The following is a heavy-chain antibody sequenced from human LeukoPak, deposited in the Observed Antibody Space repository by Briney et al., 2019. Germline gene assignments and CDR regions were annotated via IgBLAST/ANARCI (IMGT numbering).Heavy chain of an antibody. CDR1: VFTFTIFA. J-gene: IGHJ4*02. D-gene: IGHD3-10*01. V-gene: IGHV3-21*06. Sequence: GGSLRLSSAPSVFTFTIFATHWVPVSLGEGRGWVSSITGSGPYMLYADSVRHRFSLSRDNTKNSLYIEINSLRAEDTGLYFCVRDVGAVRGEVYFDYWGQGTLVTVSS. CDR2: ITGSGPYM. CDR3: VRDVGAVRGEVYFDY.